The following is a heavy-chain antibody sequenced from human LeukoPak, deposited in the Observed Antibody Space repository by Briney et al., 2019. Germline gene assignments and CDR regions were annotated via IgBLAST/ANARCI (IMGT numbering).Heavy chain of an antibody. J-gene: IGHJ4*02. CDR1: GFTFSNAW. CDR2: INSDGSST. D-gene: IGHD6-13*01. CDR3: AREWSAVAGKD. V-gene: IGHV3-74*01. Sequence: GGSLRLSCAASGFTFSNAWMHWVRQAPGKGLVWVSRINSDGSSTSYADSVKGRFTISRDNAKNTLYLQMYSLRAEDTAVYYCAREWSAVAGKDWGQGTLVTVSS.